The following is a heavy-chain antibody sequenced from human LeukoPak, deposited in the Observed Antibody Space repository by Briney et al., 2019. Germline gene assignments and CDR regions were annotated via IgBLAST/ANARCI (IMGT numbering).Heavy chain of an antibody. D-gene: IGHD3-16*02. J-gene: IGHJ4*02. V-gene: IGHV3-23*01. Sequence: PGGSLRFSCAASGFTYSSYAMYWVRQAPGKGLEGVSGIFGSGGSTHYADSVKGRFTISRDNSKNTVYLQMNSLGAEDMAVYYCATFTERENYHYTANLWGQGTLVIVS. CDR2: IFGSGGST. CDR1: GFTYSSYA. CDR3: ATFTERENYHYTANL.